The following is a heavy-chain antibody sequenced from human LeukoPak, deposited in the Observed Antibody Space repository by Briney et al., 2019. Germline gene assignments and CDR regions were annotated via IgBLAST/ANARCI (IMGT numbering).Heavy chain of an antibody. Sequence: PGGSLRLSCAASGFTFSSYAMQWVRQAPGKGLEWVADISYDGSNKYYAHSVKGRFTISRDNSKNTLYLQMNSLRAEDTAVYYCARGGQKRVEMATMTDYWGQGTLVTVSS. CDR3: ARGGQKRVEMATMTDY. D-gene: IGHD5-24*01. CDR2: ISYDGSNK. V-gene: IGHV3-30-3*01. J-gene: IGHJ4*02. CDR1: GFTFSSYA.